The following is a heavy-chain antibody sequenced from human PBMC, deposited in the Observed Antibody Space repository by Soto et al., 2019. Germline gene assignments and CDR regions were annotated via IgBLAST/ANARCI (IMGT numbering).Heavy chain of an antibody. CDR2: IYSGGIT. D-gene: IGHD5-18*01. Sequence: GGSLRLSCAASGFTVISNYMTWVRQAPGKGLEWVSIIYSGGITYYADSVKGRFTISRDNSKNTLYLQMNSLRAEDTARYYCAKDFGYSSGYDAFDIWGQGTMVTVSS. V-gene: IGHV3-66*01. J-gene: IGHJ3*02. CDR3: AKDFGYSSGYDAFDI. CDR1: GFTVISNY.